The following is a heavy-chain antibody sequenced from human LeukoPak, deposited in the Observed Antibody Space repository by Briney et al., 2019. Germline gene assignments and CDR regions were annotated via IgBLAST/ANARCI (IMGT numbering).Heavy chain of an antibody. CDR2: ISAYNGNT. D-gene: IGHD3-9*01. J-gene: IGHJ4*02. CDR1: GYIFTSYG. CDR3: ARDQGWILTGYYSLATFDY. V-gene: IGHV1-18*01. Sequence: ASVKVSCKTSGYIFTSYGISWVRQAPGQGLEWMGWISAYNGNTNYAQKLQGRVTMTTDTSTSTAYMELRSLRSDDTAVYYCARDQGWILTGYYSLATFDYWGQGTLVTVSS.